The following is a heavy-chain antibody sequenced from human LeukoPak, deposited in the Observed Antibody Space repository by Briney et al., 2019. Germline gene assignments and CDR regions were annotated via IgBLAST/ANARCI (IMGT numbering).Heavy chain of an antibody. V-gene: IGHV3-64D*06. Sequence: PGGSLRLSCSASGFTFSTYAMHWVRQAPGKGLEYVSSISTNGGTTYSAESSRGRFAISRDNSKNTLYLQVSSLRADDTAVYYCVKGPGPTVNYYFDFWGQGTLVTVSS. CDR1: GFTFSTYA. D-gene: IGHD4-17*01. CDR2: ISTNGGTT. CDR3: VKGPGPTVNYYFDF. J-gene: IGHJ4*02.